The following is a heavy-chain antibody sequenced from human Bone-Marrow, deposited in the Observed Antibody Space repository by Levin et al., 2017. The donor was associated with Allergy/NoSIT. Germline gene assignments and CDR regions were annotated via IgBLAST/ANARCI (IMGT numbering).Heavy chain of an antibody. Sequence: GGSLRLSCAASGFTFSSYSMNWVRQAPGKGLEWVSSISSSSSYIYYADSVKGRFTISRDNAKNSLYLQMNSLRAEDTAVYYCARDSGYDSRGPYFDYWGQGTLVTVSS. CDR3: ARDSGYDSRGPYFDY. D-gene: IGHD5-12*01. J-gene: IGHJ4*02. V-gene: IGHV3-21*01. CDR2: ISSSSSYI. CDR1: GFTFSSYS.